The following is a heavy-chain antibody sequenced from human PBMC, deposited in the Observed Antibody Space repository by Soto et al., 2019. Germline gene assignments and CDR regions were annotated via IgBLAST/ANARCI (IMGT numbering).Heavy chain of an antibody. J-gene: IGHJ3*02. V-gene: IGHV4-59*01. D-gene: IGHD6-19*01. CDR2: IYYSGST. CDR1: GGSISSYY. CDR3: ARVRDSSGWYEAGGGASDI. Sequence: SETLSLTCTVSGGSISSYYWSWIRQPPGKGLEWIGYIYYSGSTSYNPSLKSRVTISVDTSKNQFSLKLRSVTAADTAVYYCARVRDSSGWYEAGGGASDIWGQGTMVTVSS.